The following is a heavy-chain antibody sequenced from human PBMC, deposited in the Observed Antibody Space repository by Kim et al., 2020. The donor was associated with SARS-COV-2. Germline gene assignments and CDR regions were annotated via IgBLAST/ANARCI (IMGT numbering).Heavy chain of an antibody. V-gene: IGHV3-33*08. Sequence: GGSLRLSCTASGFTFRKFAMHWVRQAPGKGPEWVAALWNDGSHEYYADSLKGRFTISRDNSKNTLYLQMKGLRGEYTAVYYCAKGTTITTWSTLDSWGQGILVTVSS. CDR2: LWNDGSHE. CDR1: GFTFRKFA. J-gene: IGHJ4*02. D-gene: IGHD5-12*01. CDR3: AKGTTITTWSTLDS.